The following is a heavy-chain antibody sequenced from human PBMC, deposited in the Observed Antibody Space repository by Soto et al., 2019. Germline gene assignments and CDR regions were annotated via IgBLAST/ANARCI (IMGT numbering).Heavy chain of an antibody. D-gene: IGHD6-25*01. J-gene: IGHJ5*02. CDR2: IYYSGST. CDR1: GGSISSGGYY. Sequence: QVQLQESGPGLVKPSQTLSLTCTVSGGSISSGGYYWSWIRQHPGKGLEWIGYIYYSGSTYYNPSLKSRATISVDTSKNQFSLKLSSVPAADTAVYYCAREAAGILNWFDPWGQGTLVTVSS. CDR3: AREAAGILNWFDP. V-gene: IGHV4-31*03.